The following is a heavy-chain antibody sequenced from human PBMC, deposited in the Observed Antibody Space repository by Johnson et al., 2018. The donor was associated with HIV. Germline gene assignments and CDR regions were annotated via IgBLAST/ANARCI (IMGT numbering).Heavy chain of an antibody. Sequence: QVQLVESGGGVVQPGGSLRLSCAASGFTFSSYGMHWVRQAPGKGLEWVAFIRYDGRNKYYADSVKGRFTISRDNSKNKMYLQMNRLRAEDTAVYYCAKDYGGHSSGWLGYAFDIWGQGTMVTVSS. CDR1: GFTFSSYG. J-gene: IGHJ3*02. V-gene: IGHV3-30*02. CDR3: AKDYGGHSSGWLGYAFDI. D-gene: IGHD6-19*01. CDR2: IRYDGRNK.